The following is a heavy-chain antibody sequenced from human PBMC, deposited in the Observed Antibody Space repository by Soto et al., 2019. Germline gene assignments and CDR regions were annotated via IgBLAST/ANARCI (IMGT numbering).Heavy chain of an antibody. CDR3: ARTPAEYCGGDCYQADGMDV. J-gene: IGHJ6*02. CDR2: IYYSGST. CDR1: GGSISSYY. D-gene: IGHD2-21*02. V-gene: IGHV4-59*01. Sequence: QVQLQESGPGLVKPSETLSLTCTVSGGSISSYYWSWIRQPPGKGLEWIGYIYYSGSTNYNPSLKSRVTISVDTSKNQFSLKLSSVTAADTAVYYCARTPAEYCGGDCYQADGMDVWGQGTTVTVSS.